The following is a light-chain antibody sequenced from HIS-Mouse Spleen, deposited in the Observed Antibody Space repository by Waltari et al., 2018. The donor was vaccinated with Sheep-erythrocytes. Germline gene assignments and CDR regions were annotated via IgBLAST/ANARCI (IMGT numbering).Light chain of an antibody. CDR3: QAWDSSTAWV. Sequence: SYELTQPPSVSVSPGQTASITCSGDKLGDKYACWYQQKPGQSPVLVIYQDSKRPSGLPERFAGCNSGNTATRTISGTQAMDEADYYCQAWDSSTAWVFGGGTKLTVL. V-gene: IGLV3-1*01. CDR2: QDS. CDR1: KLGDKY. J-gene: IGLJ3*02.